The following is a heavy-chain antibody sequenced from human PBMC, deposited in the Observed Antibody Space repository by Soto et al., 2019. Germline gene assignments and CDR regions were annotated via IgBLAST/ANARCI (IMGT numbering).Heavy chain of an antibody. CDR3: ARVWGGAFDI. V-gene: IGHV4-30-4*02. CDR1: GGSISSSGDC. Sequence: SETLSLTCTVSGGSISSSGDCWSWIRQSPGKGLEWVGHIYNIGSTYSNPSLRSRATISVDTSNNQFSLKLSSVTAADTAVYYCARVWGGAFDIWGQGTMVTVS. CDR2: IYNIGST. J-gene: IGHJ3*02. D-gene: IGHD3-10*01.